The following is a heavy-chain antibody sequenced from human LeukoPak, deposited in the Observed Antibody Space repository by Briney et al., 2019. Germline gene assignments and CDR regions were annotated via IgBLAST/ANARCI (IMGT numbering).Heavy chain of an antibody. CDR2: IKLDGTEK. Sequence: AGGSLRLSCAASGFTFSSYWMHWVRQAPGKGLEWVANIKLDGTEKYYVDSVKGRFTISRDNAKNSLYLQMNSLRAEDTAVYYCASDRFYFGVWGQGTLVTVFS. V-gene: IGHV3-7*05. D-gene: IGHD3-16*01. J-gene: IGHJ4*02. CDR1: GFTFSSYW. CDR3: ASDRFYFGV.